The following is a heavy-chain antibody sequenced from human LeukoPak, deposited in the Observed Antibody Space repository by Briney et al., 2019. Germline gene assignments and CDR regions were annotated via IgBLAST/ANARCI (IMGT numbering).Heavy chain of an antibody. J-gene: IGHJ4*02. CDR1: GFTFNSYA. D-gene: IGHD6-19*01. V-gene: IGHV3-23*01. CDR3: AKAGIGVVGYFDY. Sequence: GGSLRLSCAASGFTFNSYAMSWVRQAPGKGLEWVSATRGSGGGTYYADSVKGRFTISRDNSKNTLYLQMNSLRDEDTALYYCAKAGIGVVGYFDYWGQGTLVTVSS. CDR2: TRGSGGGT.